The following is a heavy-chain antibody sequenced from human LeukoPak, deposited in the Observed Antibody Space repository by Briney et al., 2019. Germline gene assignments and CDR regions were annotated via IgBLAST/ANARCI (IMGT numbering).Heavy chain of an antibody. Sequence: GSLRLSCAASGFTFSTYSMNWVRQAPGKGLEWVSSISRNSRYIYYADSMRGRFTISRDNAKNSLYLQMNSLRAEDTAVYYCAKDGSTRGSGWYLGDAFDVWGQGTMVTVSS. D-gene: IGHD6-19*01. CDR2: ISRNSRYI. V-gene: IGHV3-21*06. CDR1: GFTFSTYS. CDR3: AKDGSTRGSGWYLGDAFDV. J-gene: IGHJ3*01.